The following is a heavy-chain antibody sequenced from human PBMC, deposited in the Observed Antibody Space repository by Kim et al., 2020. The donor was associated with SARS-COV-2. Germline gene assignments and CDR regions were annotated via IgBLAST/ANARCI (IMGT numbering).Heavy chain of an antibody. D-gene: IGHD2-21*02. V-gene: IGHV4-39*01. J-gene: IGHJ5*02. CDR1: GGSISSSSYY. Sequence: SETLSLTYSISGGSISSSSYYWGWIRQPPGKGLEWIGSIYYSGSTYYNASLESRVTISVDTSKNQFFLILSSVTAADTAVYYCASPGGDGWFDPWGQGILVTVSS. CDR2: IYYSGST. CDR3: ASPGGDGWFDP.